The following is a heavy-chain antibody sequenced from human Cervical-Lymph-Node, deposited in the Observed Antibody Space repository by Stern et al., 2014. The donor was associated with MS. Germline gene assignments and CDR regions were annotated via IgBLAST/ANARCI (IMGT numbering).Heavy chain of an antibody. CDR2: IWHDGSKK. D-gene: IGHD1-26*01. CDR3: ARGGGSWGYSDY. CDR1: GFTFSSYG. Sequence: VQLVESGGGVVQPWGSLRLSCAASGFTFSSYGMHWVRQAPGTGLGWVAVIWHDGSKKTYDDSVEGRFTISTDNSTRPQYLPMNSLRAEDTAVYYCARGGGSWGYSDYWGQGTLVTVSS. V-gene: IGHV3-33*01. J-gene: IGHJ4*02.